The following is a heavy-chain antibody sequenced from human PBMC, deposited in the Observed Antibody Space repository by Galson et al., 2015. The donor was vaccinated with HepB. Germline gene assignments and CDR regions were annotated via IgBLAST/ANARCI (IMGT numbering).Heavy chain of an antibody. CDR3: ARDRTVGYQLPTVFDP. J-gene: IGHJ5*02. CDR1: GYTFTSYY. CDR2: INPSGGST. Sequence: SVKVSCKASGYTFTSYYMHWVRQAPGQGLEWMGIINPSGGSTSYAQKFQGRVTMTRDTSTSTVYMELSSLRSEDTAVYYCARDRTVGYQLPTVFDPWGQGTLVTVSS. D-gene: IGHD2-2*01. V-gene: IGHV1-46*01.